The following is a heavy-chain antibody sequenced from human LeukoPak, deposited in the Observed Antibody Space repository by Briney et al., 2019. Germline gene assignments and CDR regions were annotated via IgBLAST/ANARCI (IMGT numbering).Heavy chain of an antibody. D-gene: IGHD1-14*01. Sequence: GGSLRLSCAASGFTFDDYAMRWVRQAPGKGLEWVSGISWNSGSIGYADSVKGRFTISRDNAKNSLYLQMNSLRAEDTALYYCAKDPEWGQGTMVTVSS. CDR2: ISWNSGSI. V-gene: IGHV3-9*01. CDR3: AKDPE. CDR1: GFTFDDYA. J-gene: IGHJ3*01.